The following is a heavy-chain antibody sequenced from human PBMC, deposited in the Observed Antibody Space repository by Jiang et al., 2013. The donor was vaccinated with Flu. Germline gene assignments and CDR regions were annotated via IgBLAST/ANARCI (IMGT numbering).Heavy chain of an antibody. CDR1: GFSLSTSGVG. Sequence: KPTQTLTLTCTFSGFSLSTSGVGVGWIRQPPGKALEWLALIYWDDDKRYSPSLKSRLTITKDTSKNQVVLTMTNMDPVDTATYYCARDSYLNSKAAFDIWGQGTMVTVSS. V-gene: IGHV2-5*02. D-gene: IGHD5-18*01. J-gene: IGHJ3*02. CDR3: ARDSYLNSKAAFDI. CDR2: IYWDDDK.